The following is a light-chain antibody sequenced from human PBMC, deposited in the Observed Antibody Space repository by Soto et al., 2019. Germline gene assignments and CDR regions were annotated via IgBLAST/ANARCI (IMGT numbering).Light chain of an antibody. V-gene: IGLV1-51*01. J-gene: IGLJ2*01. CDR2: DNN. Sequence: QSVLTQPPSVSAAPGQKVTISCSGSSSNIGNNYVSWYQQFPETAPKLLIYDNNKRPSGILDRFSGSKSGTSATLDITGLQTGDEADYYCGTWDSSLRAVVFGGGTKLTVL. CDR1: SSNIGNNY. CDR3: GTWDSSLRAVV.